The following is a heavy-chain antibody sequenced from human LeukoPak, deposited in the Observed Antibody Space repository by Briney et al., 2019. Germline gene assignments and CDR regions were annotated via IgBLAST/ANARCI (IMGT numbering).Heavy chain of an antibody. Sequence: SQTLSLTCTVSGGSTSSGDYYWSWIRQPPGKGLEWIGYIYYSGSTYYNPSLKSRVTISVDTSKNQFSLKLSSVTAADTAVYYCARVVGFCGGDCGNWFDPWGQGTLVTVSS. CDR2: IYYSGST. CDR3: ARVVGFCGGDCGNWFDP. J-gene: IGHJ5*02. D-gene: IGHD2-21*02. CDR1: GGSTSSGDYY. V-gene: IGHV4-30-4*01.